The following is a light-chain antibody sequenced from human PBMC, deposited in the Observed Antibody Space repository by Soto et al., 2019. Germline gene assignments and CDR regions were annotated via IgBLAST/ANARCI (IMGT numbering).Light chain of an antibody. CDR2: EVS. CDR3: SSFTSNYTLL. V-gene: IGLV2-14*01. CDR1: SSDVGGYNY. Sequence: QSVLTQPASVSGSPGQSITISCTGTSSDVGGYNYVSWYQQYPGKAPKLMIHEVSNRPSGVSNRFSGSKSGNTASLTISGLQAEDEADYYCSSFTSNYTLLFGGGTKVTVL. J-gene: IGLJ2*01.